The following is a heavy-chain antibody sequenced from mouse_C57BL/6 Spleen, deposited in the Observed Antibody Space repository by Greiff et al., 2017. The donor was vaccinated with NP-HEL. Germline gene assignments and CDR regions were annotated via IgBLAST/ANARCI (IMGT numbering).Heavy chain of an antibody. V-gene: IGHV1-69*01. CDR1: GYTFTSYW. Sequence: QVTLKESGAELVMPGASVKLSCKASGYTFTSYWMHWVKQRPGQGLEWIGEIDPSDSYTNYNQKFKGKSTLTVDKSSSTAYMQLSSLTSEDSAVYYCARCFNWYYFDYWGQGTTLTVSS. CDR3: ARCFNWYYFDY. D-gene: IGHD4-1*02. J-gene: IGHJ2*01. CDR2: IDPSDSYT.